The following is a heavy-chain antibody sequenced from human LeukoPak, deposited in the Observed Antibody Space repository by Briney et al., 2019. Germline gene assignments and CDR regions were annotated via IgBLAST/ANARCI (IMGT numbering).Heavy chain of an antibody. Sequence: PGGSLRLSCAASGFTFSTYAMSWVRQAPGKGLEWVSAISGSGGSTYYTDSVQGRFTISRDNSKNTLSLQMNSLRAEDTAVYYCAKDPLGIVGAMGDYYYAMDVWGQGTTVTVSS. CDR3: AKDPLGIVGAMGDYYYAMDV. J-gene: IGHJ6*02. V-gene: IGHV3-23*01. CDR1: GFTFSTYA. D-gene: IGHD1-26*01. CDR2: ISGSGGST.